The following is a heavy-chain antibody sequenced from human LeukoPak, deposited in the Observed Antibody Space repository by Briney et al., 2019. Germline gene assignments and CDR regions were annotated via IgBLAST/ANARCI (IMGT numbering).Heavy chain of an antibody. CDR3: AKPHYSGSGSYSKEDF. CDR2: ISGNGDDT. CDR1: GFTFSSYA. V-gene: IGHV3-23*01. J-gene: IGHJ4*02. Sequence: GGSLRLSCAASGFTFSSYAMTWVRQAPGKGLECVSAISGNGDDTYYADSVKGLFTISRDNSKITVYLQMNSLRAEDTAVYYCAKPHYSGSGSYSKEDFWGQGTLVTVSS. D-gene: IGHD3-10*01.